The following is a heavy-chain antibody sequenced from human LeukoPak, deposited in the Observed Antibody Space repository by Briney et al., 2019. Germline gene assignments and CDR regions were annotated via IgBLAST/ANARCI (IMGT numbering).Heavy chain of an antibody. CDR3: GRVHIWGDY. J-gene: IGHJ4*02. V-gene: IGHV3-74*03. D-gene: IGHD7-27*01. Sequence: GGSLRLSCEASGYSFSTYWMHWVRQAPGEGLMWVSRISSDGTSRTYADSVEGRFTIFRDNATNTVYLPMDSLRPEDTAVYDCGRVHIWGDYWGLGTLVTVSS. CDR2: ISSDGTSR. CDR1: GYSFSTYW.